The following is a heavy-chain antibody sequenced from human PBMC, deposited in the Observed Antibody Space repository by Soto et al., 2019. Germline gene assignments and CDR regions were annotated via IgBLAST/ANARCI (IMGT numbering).Heavy chain of an antibody. CDR2: IYYGGNT. V-gene: IGHV4-39*01. CDR1: GGSISSSSSSYY. CDR3: ARLWGPYYFDY. J-gene: IGHJ4*02. Sequence: QLQLQESGPGLVKPSETLSLTCTVSGGSISSSSSSYYWGWIRQPPGKGLEWIGSIYYGGNTYYTPSLKGRVTISVDTSKNQFSLKLSSVTAEDTAVYYCARLWGPYYFDYWGQGTLVTVSS. D-gene: IGHD3-16*01.